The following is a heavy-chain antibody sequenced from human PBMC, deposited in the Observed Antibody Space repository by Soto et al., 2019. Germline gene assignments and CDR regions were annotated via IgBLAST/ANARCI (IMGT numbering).Heavy chain of an antibody. D-gene: IGHD6-19*01. Sequence: QITLKESGPTLVKPKQPLTLTCNFSGFSLITNGVGVGWIRQPPGKALEWLALIFWDDDKHYSPSLMNRLTITKDTSKNQLVLTMINMDPVDTATYYCAHSAQWTDYFDYWGQGTLVTVTS. V-gene: IGHV2-5*02. CDR1: GFSLITNGVG. CDR2: IFWDDDK. J-gene: IGHJ4*02. CDR3: AHSAQWTDYFDY.